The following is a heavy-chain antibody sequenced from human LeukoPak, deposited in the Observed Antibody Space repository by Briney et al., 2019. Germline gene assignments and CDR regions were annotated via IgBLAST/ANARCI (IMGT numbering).Heavy chain of an antibody. CDR2: VFYTGTT. CDR3: ARRLGSSADGILKYYFDY. Sequence: SETLSLTCTVSGVSIISSNYYWGWFRQPPGKGLEWIASVFYTGTTRLNPSLKSRVTISVDTSKNEFSLNLSSVTAEDTAMYYCARRLGSSADGILKYYFDYWGQGTLVTVSS. V-gene: IGHV4-39*01. J-gene: IGHJ4*02. CDR1: GVSIISSNYY. D-gene: IGHD6-13*01.